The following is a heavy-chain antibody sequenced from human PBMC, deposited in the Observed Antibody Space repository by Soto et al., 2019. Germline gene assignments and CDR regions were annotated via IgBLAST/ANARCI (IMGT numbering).Heavy chain of an antibody. D-gene: IGHD6-6*01. CDR3: ARVVDPIAARPDAFDI. CDR1: GGTFSSYA. J-gene: IGHJ3*02. CDR2: IIPIFSTA. V-gene: IGHV1-69*13. Sequence: SVKVSCKASGGTFSSYALSWVRQAPGQGLEWMGGIIPIFSTANYAQKFQGRVTITADESTSTAYMELSSLRSEDTAVYYCARVVDPIAARPDAFDIWGQGTMLTVSS.